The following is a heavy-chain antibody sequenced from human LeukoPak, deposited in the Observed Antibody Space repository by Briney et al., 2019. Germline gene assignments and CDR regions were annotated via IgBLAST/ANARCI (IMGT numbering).Heavy chain of an antibody. V-gene: IGHV1-18*01. CDR1: GYTFTSYG. CDR3: ARDLGYSYGYNWFDP. CDR2: ISAYNGNT. Sequence: ASVKVSCKATGYTFTSYGISWVRQARGQGLEWMGWISAYNGNTNYAQKLQGRVTMTTDTSTSTAYMELRSLRSDDTAVYYCARDLGYSYGYNWFDPWGQGTLVTVSS. J-gene: IGHJ5*02. D-gene: IGHD5-18*01.